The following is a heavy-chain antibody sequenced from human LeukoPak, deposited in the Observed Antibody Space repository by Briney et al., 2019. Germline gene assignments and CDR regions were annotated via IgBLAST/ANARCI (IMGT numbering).Heavy chain of an antibody. CDR3: AKSPLRFGELRTHYWYFDL. J-gene: IGHJ2*01. CDR1: GFTVSSNY. Sequence: PGGSLRLSCAASGFTVSSNYMSWVRQAPGKGLEWVSAISGSGGSTYYADSVKGRFPISRDNSKHTLYLQMNSLRAEDTDVYDCAKSPLRFGELRTHYWYFDLWGRGTLVTVSS. D-gene: IGHD3-10*01. CDR2: ISGSGGST. V-gene: IGHV3-23*01.